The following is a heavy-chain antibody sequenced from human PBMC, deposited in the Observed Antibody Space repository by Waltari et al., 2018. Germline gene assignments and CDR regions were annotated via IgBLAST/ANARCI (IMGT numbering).Heavy chain of an antibody. CDR1: GGSLSRYY. CDR2: IYYSGST. V-gene: IGHV4-59*01. CDR3: ARAVYYYGSGKYFDY. J-gene: IGHJ4*02. D-gene: IGHD3-10*01. Sequence: QVQLQESGPGLVKPSETLSLTCTVSGGSLSRYYWSWIRQPPGKGLEWIGYIYYSGSTNYNPSLKSRVTISVDTSKTQFSLKLSSVTAADTAVYYCARAVYYYGSGKYFDYWGQGTLVTVSS.